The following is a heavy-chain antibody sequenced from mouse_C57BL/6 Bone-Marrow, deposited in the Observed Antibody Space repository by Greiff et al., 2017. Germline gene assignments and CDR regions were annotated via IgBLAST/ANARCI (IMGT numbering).Heavy chain of an antibody. CDR2: ISSGGSYT. J-gene: IGHJ3*01. V-gene: IGHV5-6*02. D-gene: IGHD3-2*02. CDR1: GFTFSSYG. CDR3: ARRDSSGYGAY. Sequence: DVKLQESGGDLVKPGGSLKLSCAASGFTFSSYGMSWVRQTPDKRLEWVATISSGGSYTYYPDSVKGRFTISRDNAKNTLYLQMSSLKSEDTAMYYCARRDSSGYGAYWGQGTLVTVSA.